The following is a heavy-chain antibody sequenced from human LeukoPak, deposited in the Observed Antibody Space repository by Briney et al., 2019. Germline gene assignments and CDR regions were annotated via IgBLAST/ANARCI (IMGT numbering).Heavy chain of an antibody. J-gene: IGHJ3*02. CDR3: ARVGMSEAFDI. CDR1: GFTFSSYD. Sequence: GGSLRLSCAASGFTFSSYDMHWVRQATGKGLEWVSAIGTAGDTYYPGSVKGRFTISRENAKNSLYLQMNSLRAGDTAVYYCARVGMSEAFDIWGQGTMATVSS. CDR2: IGTAGDT. D-gene: IGHD1-14*01. V-gene: IGHV3-13*01.